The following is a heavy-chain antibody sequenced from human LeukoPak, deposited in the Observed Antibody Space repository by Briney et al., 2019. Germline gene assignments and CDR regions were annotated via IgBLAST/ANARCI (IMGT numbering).Heavy chain of an antibody. CDR1: GGTFSSYA. Sequence: ASVKVSCKASGGTFSSYAISWVRQAPGQGLEWMGGIIPIFGTANYAQTFQGRVTITADESTSTAYMELSSLRSEDTAVYYCARAPYYYYYMDVWGKGTTVTISS. J-gene: IGHJ6*03. CDR3: ARAPYYYYYMDV. CDR2: IIPIFGTA. V-gene: IGHV1-69*13.